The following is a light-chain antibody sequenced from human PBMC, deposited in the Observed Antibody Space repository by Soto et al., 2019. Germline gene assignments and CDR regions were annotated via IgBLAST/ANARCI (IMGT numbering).Light chain of an antibody. CDR1: SSDIGAYNF. V-gene: IGLV2-14*03. CDR2: DVN. Sequence: QSALTQPASVSGSPGQSITISCTGTSSDIGAYNFVSWYQQHPGKAPKLMLYDVNIRPSGVSNRFSGSKSGNTASLTISGLQAEDDADYYCTSWTTSTTMIFGVGTQLTVL. J-gene: IGLJ2*01. CDR3: TSWTTSTTMI.